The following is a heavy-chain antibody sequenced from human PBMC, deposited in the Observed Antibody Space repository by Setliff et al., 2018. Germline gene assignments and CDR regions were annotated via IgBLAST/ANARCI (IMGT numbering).Heavy chain of an antibody. J-gene: IGHJ1*01. D-gene: IGHD3-10*01. CDR3: ARVDFTMLQGVLGH. Sequence: TSETLSLTCTVSNGSVSTTSRYWGWVRQPPGKGLEWIGSVYYSGYTYYSPSLESRVAISVDTSKNQFSLKVNSVTAADTAVYYCARVDFTMLQGVLGHWGQGTLVTVSS. V-gene: IGHV4-39*07. CDR1: NGSVSTTSRY. CDR2: VYYSGYT.